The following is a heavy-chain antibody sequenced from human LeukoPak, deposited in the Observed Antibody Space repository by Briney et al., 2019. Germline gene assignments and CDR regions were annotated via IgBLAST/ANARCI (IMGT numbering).Heavy chain of an antibody. D-gene: IGHD2-15*01. CDR1: GFTFSSYS. V-gene: IGHV3-23*01. Sequence: GGSLRLSCAASGFTFSSYSMNWVRQAPGKGLEWVSGISGSGGSTYYADSVKGRFSISRDNSMNALYLQMNSLRAEDTAVYYCAKDMGGGYCSGGSCYWAYFDYWGQGTLVTVSS. CDR2: ISGSGGST. J-gene: IGHJ4*02. CDR3: AKDMGGGYCSGGSCYWAYFDY.